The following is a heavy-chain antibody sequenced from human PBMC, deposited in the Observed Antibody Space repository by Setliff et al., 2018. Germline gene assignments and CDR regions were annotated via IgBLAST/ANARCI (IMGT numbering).Heavy chain of an antibody. CDR2: IYWNDDK. CDR1: GFSLSTSGVG. Sequence: ESGPTLVNPTQKLTLPCTFSGFSLSTSGVGVGWIRQPPGKALEWLALIYWNDDKRYSPSLKSRLTITKDTSKNQVVLTMTNMDPVDTATYYCARINMVRGVPPHLDYWGQGTLVTVSS. D-gene: IGHD3-10*01. V-gene: IGHV2-5*01. J-gene: IGHJ4*02. CDR3: ARINMVRGVPPHLDY.